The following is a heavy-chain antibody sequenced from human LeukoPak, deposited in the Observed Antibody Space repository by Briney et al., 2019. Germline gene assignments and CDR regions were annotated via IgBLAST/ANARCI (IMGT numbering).Heavy chain of an antibody. V-gene: IGHV4-34*01. CDR1: GGSFSGYY. Sequence: SETLSLTCAVYGGSFSGYYWSWIRQPPGKGLEWIGEINHSGSTNYNPSLKSRVTISVDTSKNQFSLRLSSVTAADTAVYYCVRVGGASSILSAFDIWGQGAMVTVSS. J-gene: IGHJ3*02. D-gene: IGHD6-6*01. CDR3: VRVGGASSILSAFDI. CDR2: INHSGST.